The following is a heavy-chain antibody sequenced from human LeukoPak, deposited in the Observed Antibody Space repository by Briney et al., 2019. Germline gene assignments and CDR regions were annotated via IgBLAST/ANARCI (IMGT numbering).Heavy chain of an antibody. CDR2: ISAYNGNT. V-gene: IGHV1-18*01. CDR3: ARGRGLGVITSHFDY. Sequence: ASVKVSCKASGYTFTSYGISWVRQAPGQGLEWMGRISAYNGNTNYAQKLQGRVTMTTDTSTSTAYMELRSLRSDDTAVYYCARGRGLGVITSHFDYWGQGTLVTVSS. J-gene: IGHJ4*02. CDR1: GYTFTSYG. D-gene: IGHD2/OR15-2a*01.